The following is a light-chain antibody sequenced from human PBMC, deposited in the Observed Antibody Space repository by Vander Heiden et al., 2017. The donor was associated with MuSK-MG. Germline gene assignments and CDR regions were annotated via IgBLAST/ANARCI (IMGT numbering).Light chain of an antibody. CDR1: QTISND. V-gene: IGKV3-15*01. Sequence: EIVMTQSPATLSVSPGERATLSCRASQTISNDLAWYQQKPDQAPRLLIYGVSTRATGIPARFSGGGSGTEFTLTISSLQSEDFAVYYCQQYNNWPLTFGQGTRLEIK. CDR3: QQYNNWPLT. J-gene: IGKJ5*01. CDR2: GVS.